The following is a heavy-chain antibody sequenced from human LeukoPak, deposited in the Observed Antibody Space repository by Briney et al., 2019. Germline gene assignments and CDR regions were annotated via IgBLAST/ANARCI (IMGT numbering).Heavy chain of an antibody. J-gene: IGHJ4*02. CDR2: ISAYDDAT. CDR3: AREKGFGELLYPYPDY. D-gene: IGHD3-10*01. Sequence: ASVKVSCKSSGGTFSSYAISWVRQAPGQGLEWLGWISAYDDATHYAQNVQGRISMSTDTSTTTVYMELRSLTSDDTAVYYCAREKGFGELLYPYPDYWGQGTLVTVSS. V-gene: IGHV1-18*01. CDR1: GGTFSSYA.